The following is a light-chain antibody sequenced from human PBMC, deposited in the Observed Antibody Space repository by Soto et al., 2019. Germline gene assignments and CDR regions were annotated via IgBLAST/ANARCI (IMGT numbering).Light chain of an antibody. Sequence: QSALTQPASVSGSPGQSITISCTGTSSDVGSYNLVSWYQQYPGKAPKLVIYENSKRPSGVSNRFSGSKSGNTASLTISGLQAEDEADYYCCSYAGSSTFGFGGGTQLTVL. CDR1: SSDVGSYNL. V-gene: IGLV2-23*02. CDR3: CSYAGSSTFG. J-gene: IGLJ2*01. CDR2: ENS.